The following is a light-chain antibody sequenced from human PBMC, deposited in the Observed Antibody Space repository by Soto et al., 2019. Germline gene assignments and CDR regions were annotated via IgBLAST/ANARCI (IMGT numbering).Light chain of an antibody. CDR1: QSVSSY. CDR3: QQRSNWTWT. Sequence: PGERATLSCRASQSVSSYLAWYQQKPGQAPRLLIYDASNRATGIPARFSGSGSGTDFTLTISSLEPEDFAVYYCQQRSNWTWTFGQGTKVEIK. J-gene: IGKJ1*01. CDR2: DAS. V-gene: IGKV3-11*01.